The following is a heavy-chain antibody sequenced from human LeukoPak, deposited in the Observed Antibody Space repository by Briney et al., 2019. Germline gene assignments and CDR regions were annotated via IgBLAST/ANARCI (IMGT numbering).Heavy chain of an antibody. CDR1: GFTFSSYE. CDR2: ISSSGNTI. Sequence: AGGSLRLSCAASGFTFSSYEMNWVRQAPGKGLECVSFISSSGNTIYYADSVKGRFTISRDNAKNSLYLQMNSLRAEDSATYYCARDHGAYWGQGTLVTVSS. J-gene: IGHJ4*02. V-gene: IGHV3-48*03. D-gene: IGHD3-10*01. CDR3: ARDHGAY.